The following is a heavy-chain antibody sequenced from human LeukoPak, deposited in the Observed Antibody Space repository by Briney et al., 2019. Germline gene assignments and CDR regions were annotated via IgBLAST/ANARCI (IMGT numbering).Heavy chain of an antibody. CDR2: INYKGGPT. Sequence: GGSLRLSCAAFGFTLNSFSMHWVRQSPGRGLEYVSAINYKGGPTYYADSVKGRFTISRDNSKNTLYLQMASLRGEDMAVYYCARVGPETAFDYWGQGTLVTVSS. D-gene: IGHD1-14*01. CDR3: ARVGPETAFDY. J-gene: IGHJ4*02. CDR1: GFTLNSFS. V-gene: IGHV3-64*02.